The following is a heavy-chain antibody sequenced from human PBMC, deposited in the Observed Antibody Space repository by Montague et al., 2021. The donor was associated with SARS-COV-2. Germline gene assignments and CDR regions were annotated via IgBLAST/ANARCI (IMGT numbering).Heavy chain of an antibody. V-gene: IGHV4-59*08. D-gene: IGHD3-22*01. CDR1: GGSISSYY. CDR3: ASRYDSSGYYVF. Sequence: SETLSLTCTVSGGSISSYYWSWIRQPPGKGLEWIGYIYYTGSTNYIPSLTSRVTISVDTSTKQFSLTLNSVTASDTAVYYCASRYDSSGYYVFWGRGTLVTVSS. J-gene: IGHJ4*02. CDR2: IYYTGST.